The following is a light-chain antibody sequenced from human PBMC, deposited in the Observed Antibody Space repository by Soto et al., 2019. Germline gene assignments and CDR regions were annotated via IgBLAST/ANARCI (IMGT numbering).Light chain of an antibody. J-gene: IGLJ2*01. V-gene: IGLV2-11*01. CDR1: SSDVGRYQY. Sequence: QSALTQPRSVSGSPGQSVTIPCTGTSSDVGRYQYVSWYQLLPDKAPQLIIFDVSKRPSGVPDRFSGSKSGNTASLTISGLQVEDEADYYCCSYAGSYTVVFGGGTKVTVL. CDR3: CSYAGSYTVV. CDR2: DVS.